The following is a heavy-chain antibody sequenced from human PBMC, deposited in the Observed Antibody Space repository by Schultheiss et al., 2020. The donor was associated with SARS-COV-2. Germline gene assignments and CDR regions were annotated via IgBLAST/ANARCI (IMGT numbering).Heavy chain of an antibody. CDR2: ISAYNGNT. CDR3: ARGHQLPSHYYYYGMDV. J-gene: IGHJ6*02. D-gene: IGHD2-2*01. V-gene: IGHV1-18*01. CDR1: GYTFTSYG. Sequence: ASVKVSCKASGYTFTSYGISWVRQAPGQGLEWMGWISAYNGNTNYAQKLQGRVTMTTDTSTSTAYMELRSLRSDDTAVYYCARGHQLPSHYYYYGMDVWGQGTTVTVSS.